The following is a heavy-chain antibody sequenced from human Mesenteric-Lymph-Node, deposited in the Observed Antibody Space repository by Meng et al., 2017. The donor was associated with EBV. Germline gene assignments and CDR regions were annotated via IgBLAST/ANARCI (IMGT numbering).Heavy chain of an antibody. CDR1: GFTFSSYG. V-gene: IGHV3-30*18. CDR3: AKGHYGDPDY. J-gene: IGHJ4*02. Sequence: GQLVECGGGVVQPGRSLRLSCAASGFTFSSYGMHWVRQAPGKGLEWVALISYDGSNKYYADSVKGRFTISRDNSKNTLYLQMNSLRVEDTAVYYCAKGHYGDPDYWGQGTLVTVSS. CDR2: ISYDGSNK. D-gene: IGHD4-17*01.